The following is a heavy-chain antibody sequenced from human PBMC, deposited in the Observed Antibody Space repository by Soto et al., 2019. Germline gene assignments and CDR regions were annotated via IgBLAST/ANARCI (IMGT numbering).Heavy chain of an antibody. D-gene: IGHD3-3*01. J-gene: IGHJ6*02. CDR2: ISGSGGST. CDR1: GFTFSSYA. V-gene: IGHV3-23*01. CDR3: SRGPDFWSGYAPLYYYYGMDV. Sequence: PGGSLRLSCAASGFTFSSYAMSWIRQTPGKGLEWVSTISGSGGSTYYADSVKGRFTISRDNSKNTLYVQMNSLRAEDTAVYYCSRGPDFWSGYAPLYYYYGMDVWGQGTTVTV.